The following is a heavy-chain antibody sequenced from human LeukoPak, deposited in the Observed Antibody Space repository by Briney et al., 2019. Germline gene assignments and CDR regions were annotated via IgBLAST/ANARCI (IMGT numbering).Heavy chain of an antibody. Sequence: GRSLRLSCAASGFTFSSYGMHWVRQAPGKGLEWVSAISGSGGSTYYADSVKGRFTISRDNSKNTLYLQMNSLRAEDTAVYYCAKDIVVVVAATPFDYWGQGTLVTVSS. D-gene: IGHD2-15*01. J-gene: IGHJ4*02. CDR1: GFTFSSYG. CDR3: AKDIVVVVAATPFDY. V-gene: IGHV3-23*01. CDR2: ISGSGGST.